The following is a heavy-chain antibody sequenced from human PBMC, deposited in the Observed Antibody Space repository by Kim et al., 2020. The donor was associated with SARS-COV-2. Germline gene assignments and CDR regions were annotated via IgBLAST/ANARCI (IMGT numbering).Heavy chain of an antibody. CDR1: GFTFSRNG. Sequence: GGSLRLSCAASGFTFSRNGMHWVRQAPGKGLEWVAVIWYDGSNKFYADSVKGRFTISRDNSKNTMYLQMNSLRAEDTAVYYCTRGWEADGMDVWGQGTTVTVSS. D-gene: IGHD1-26*01. V-gene: IGHV3-33*01. CDR3: TRGWEADGMDV. CDR2: IWYDGSNK. J-gene: IGHJ6*02.